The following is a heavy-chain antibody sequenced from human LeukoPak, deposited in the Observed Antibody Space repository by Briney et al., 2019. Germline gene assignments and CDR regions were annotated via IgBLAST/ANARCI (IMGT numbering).Heavy chain of an antibody. CDR2: IYYSGST. Sequence: SQTLSLTCTVSGSSISSGGYYWSWIRQHPGKGLEWIGYIYYSGSTYYNPSLKSRVTISVDTSKNQFSLKLSSVTAADTAVYYCARYDILTGPYYYYGMDVWGQGTTVTVSS. D-gene: IGHD3-9*01. J-gene: IGHJ6*02. CDR3: ARYDILTGPYYYYGMDV. CDR1: GSSISSGGYY. V-gene: IGHV4-31*03.